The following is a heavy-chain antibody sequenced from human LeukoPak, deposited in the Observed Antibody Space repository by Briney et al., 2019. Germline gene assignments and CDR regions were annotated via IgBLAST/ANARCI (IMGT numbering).Heavy chain of an antibody. V-gene: IGHV3-53*05. CDR1: GFTVSSNY. Sequence: PGGSLRLSCAASGFTVSSNYMSWVRQAPGKGLEWVSVIYSGGSTYYADSVKGRFTISRDNPKNTLYLQMNSLRAEDTTVYYCARGQRRQTDMAPSFDYWGQGTLVTVSS. CDR3: ARGQRRQTDMAPSFDY. CDR2: IYSGGST. J-gene: IGHJ4*02. D-gene: IGHD5-18*01.